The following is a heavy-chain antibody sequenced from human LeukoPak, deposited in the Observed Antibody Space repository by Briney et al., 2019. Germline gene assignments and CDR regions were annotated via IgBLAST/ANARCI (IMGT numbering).Heavy chain of an antibody. Sequence: PSQTLSLTCTVSGGSISSGDYYWSWIRQPPGKGLEWIGSIYHSGSTYYNPSLKSRVTISVDTSKNQFSLKLSSVTAADTAVYYCARDSARSPHAFDIWGQGTMVTVSS. CDR1: GGSISSGDYY. CDR3: ARDSARSPHAFDI. V-gene: IGHV4-39*07. J-gene: IGHJ3*02. D-gene: IGHD6-6*01. CDR2: IYHSGST.